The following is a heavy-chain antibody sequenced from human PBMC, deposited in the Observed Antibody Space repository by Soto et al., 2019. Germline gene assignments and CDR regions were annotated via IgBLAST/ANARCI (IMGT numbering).Heavy chain of an antibody. CDR3: ARSGAVAGKSFDY. V-gene: IGHV1-18*04. J-gene: IGHJ4*02. CDR1: GYTFTSYG. D-gene: IGHD6-19*01. CDR2: ISAYTGNT. Sequence: GSVKVSCKASGYTFTSYGISGLRQAPGQGLEWMGWISAYTGNTNYAQKLQGRVTMTTDTSTSTAYMELRGLRSDDTAVYYCARSGAVAGKSFDYWGQGTLVTVSS.